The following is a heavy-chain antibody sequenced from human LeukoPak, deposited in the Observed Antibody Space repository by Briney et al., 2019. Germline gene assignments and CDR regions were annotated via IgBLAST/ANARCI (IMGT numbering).Heavy chain of an antibody. Sequence: PSETLSLTCTVSGGSISSYYWSWIRQPPGKGLEWIGYIYYSGSTNYNPSLKSRVTISVDTSKNQFSLKLSSVTAADTAVYYCARGRRYSSSRLSSFDYWGQGTLVTVSS. CDR1: GGSISSYY. V-gene: IGHV4-59*01. D-gene: IGHD6-6*01. J-gene: IGHJ4*02. CDR3: ARGRRYSSSRLSSFDY. CDR2: IYYSGST.